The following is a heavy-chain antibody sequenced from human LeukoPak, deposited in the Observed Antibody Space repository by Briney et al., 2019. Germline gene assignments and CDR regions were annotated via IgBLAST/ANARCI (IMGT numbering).Heavy chain of an antibody. D-gene: IGHD6-19*01. CDR1: GLTFSAYL. CDR3: VGGIGWLPDY. Sequence: GGSLRLSCGASGLTFSAYLGKWVRPAPGKGLEWVANIEQDGSEKNYVDSVKGRFTISRDNGENSLYLQMNSLRVEDTGVYYCVGGIGWLPDYWGQGTLVTVSS. CDR2: IEQDGSEK. V-gene: IGHV3-7*01. J-gene: IGHJ4*02.